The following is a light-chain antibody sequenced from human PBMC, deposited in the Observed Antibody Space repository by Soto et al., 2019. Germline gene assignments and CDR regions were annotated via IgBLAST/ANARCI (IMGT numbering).Light chain of an antibody. Sequence: GDRVTITCRASQSISSRLAWYQQKPGKAPNLLISDDSSLESGVPSRFSVSGSGTEFTLTISSLQPDDCATYYCQQYNSYSSWTFGQGTKVDIK. CDR2: DDS. CDR3: QQYNSYSSWT. J-gene: IGKJ1*01. CDR1: QSISSR. V-gene: IGKV1-5*01.